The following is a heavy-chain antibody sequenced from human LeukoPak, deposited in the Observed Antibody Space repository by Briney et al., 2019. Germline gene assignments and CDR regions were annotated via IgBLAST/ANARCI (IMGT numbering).Heavy chain of an antibody. V-gene: IGHV3-30*18. D-gene: IGHD2-15*01. J-gene: IGHJ6*02. CDR3: AKVSYRCSGGTCYCSYYYGMDV. CDR2: ISSDGSDK. Sequence: PGRSLRLSCAASGFSFSSYGIPWVRQAPGKGLEWVAVISSDGSDKYYADSVKGRFPISRDNSKNTLYLQMNSLRAEDTAVYYCAKVSYRCSGGTCYCSYYYGMDVWGQGTTVTVSS. CDR1: GFSFSSYG.